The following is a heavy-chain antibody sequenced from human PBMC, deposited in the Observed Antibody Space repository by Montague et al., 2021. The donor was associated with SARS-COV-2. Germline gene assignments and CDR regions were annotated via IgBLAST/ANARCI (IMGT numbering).Heavy chain of an antibody. CDR3: AKARAAYYDILTGYRRGYYYYGMDV. CDR1: GFTFSSYA. D-gene: IGHD3-9*01. V-gene: IGHV3-30*04. J-gene: IGHJ6*02. CDR2: ISYDGSNK. Sequence: SLRLSCAASGFTFSSYAMHWVRQAPGKGLEWVAVISYDGSNKYYADSLKGRFTISRNTSKNTLYLQMNSLRSEETAVYYCAKARAAYYDILTGYRRGYYYYGMDVWGQGTTVTVSS.